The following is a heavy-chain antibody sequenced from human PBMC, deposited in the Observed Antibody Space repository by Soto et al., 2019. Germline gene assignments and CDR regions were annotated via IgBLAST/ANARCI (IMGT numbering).Heavy chain of an antibody. CDR1: GYTLTELS. CDR2: FDPEDGET. CDR3: ATVKVSENDCGDYVPVLFCAFDI. D-gene: IGHD4-17*01. V-gene: IGHV1-24*01. J-gene: IGHJ3*02. Sequence: AASVKVSCKVSGYTLTELSMHWVRQAPGKGLEWMGGFDPEDGETIYAQKFQGRVTMTEDTSTDTAYMELSSLRSEDTAVYYCATVKVSENDCGDYVPVLFCAFDIWGQGTMVTVSS.